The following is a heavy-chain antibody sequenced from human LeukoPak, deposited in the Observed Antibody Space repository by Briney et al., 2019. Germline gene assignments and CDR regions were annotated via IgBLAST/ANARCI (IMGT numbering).Heavy chain of an antibody. CDR1: GFTFSSYS. V-gene: IGHV3-48*04. Sequence: GGSLRLSCATSGFTFSSYSMNWVRQAPGKGLEWVSYISSSSSTIYYADSVKGRFTISRDNAKNSLYLQMNSLRAEDTALYYCAKDIRAVAGTGVESWGQGTLVTVSS. D-gene: IGHD6-19*01. CDR2: ISSSSSTI. J-gene: IGHJ4*02. CDR3: AKDIRAVAGTGVES.